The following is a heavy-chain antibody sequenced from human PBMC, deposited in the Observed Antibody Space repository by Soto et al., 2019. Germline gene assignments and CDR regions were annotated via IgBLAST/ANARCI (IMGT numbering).Heavy chain of an antibody. D-gene: IGHD6-19*01. CDR3: ARGVSSGWFDY. CDR1: GGTFSGYG. CDR2: IISILGTP. V-gene: IGHV1-69*01. J-gene: IGHJ4*02. Sequence: QVQLVQSGAEVKKPGSSVKVSCRASGGTFSGYGFIWVRQAPGQGLEWMGGIISILGTPYYAQKFQGRVTISADESTSTAYMEVSSLRREDTAVYFCARGVSSGWFDYWGQGTLVTVSS.